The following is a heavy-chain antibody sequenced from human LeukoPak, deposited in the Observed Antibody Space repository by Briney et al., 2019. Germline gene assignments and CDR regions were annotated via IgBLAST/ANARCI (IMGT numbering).Heavy chain of an antibody. D-gene: IGHD6-13*01. CDR3: ARGDSSSWSDY. CDR2: INPSGGST. CDR1: GGTFSSYA. Sequence: GASVKVSCKASGGTFSSYAISWVRQAPGQGLEWMGIINPSGGSTSYAQKFQGRVTMTRDTSTSTVYMELSSLRSEDTAVYYCARGDSSSWSDYWGQGTLVTVSS. V-gene: IGHV1-46*01. J-gene: IGHJ4*02.